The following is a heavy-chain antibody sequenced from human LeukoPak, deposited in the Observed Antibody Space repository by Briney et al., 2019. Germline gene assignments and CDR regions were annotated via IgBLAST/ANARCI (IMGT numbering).Heavy chain of an antibody. J-gene: IGHJ3*02. V-gene: IGHV4-59*01. D-gene: IGHD1-7*01. CDR3: AREGITGTTVHAFDI. Sequence: SETLSLTCAVYGGSISSYYWSWIRQPPGKGLEWIGYIYYSGSTNYNPSLKSRVTISVDTSKNQFSLKLSSVTAADTAVYYCAREGITGTTVHAFDIWGQGTMVTVSS. CDR2: IYYSGST. CDR1: GGSISSYY.